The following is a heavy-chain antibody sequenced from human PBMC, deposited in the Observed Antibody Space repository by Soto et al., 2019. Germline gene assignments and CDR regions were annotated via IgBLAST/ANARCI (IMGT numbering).Heavy chain of an antibody. D-gene: IGHD2-21*02. V-gene: IGHV3-30-3*01. CDR1: GFTFSSYA. J-gene: IGHJ3*02. CDR3: ALKLARAYCGGDCLSDAFDI. CDR2: ISYDGSNK. Sequence: GGSLRLSCAASGFTFSSYAMHWVRQAPGKGLEWVAVISYDGSNKYYADSVKGRFTISRDNSKNTLYLQMNSLRAEDTAVYYCALKLARAYCGGDCLSDAFDIWGQGTMVTVSS.